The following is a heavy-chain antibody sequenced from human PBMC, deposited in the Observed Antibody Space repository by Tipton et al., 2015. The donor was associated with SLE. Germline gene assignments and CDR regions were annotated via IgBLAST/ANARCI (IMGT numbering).Heavy chain of an antibody. D-gene: IGHD6-19*01. Sequence: TLSLTCTVSGGSLGPSYWHWIRQSPGKALEWIGYIYFDGNSNGRGNYNPSLKSRVTMSVDPSKMQFSLNLNSVTAADTALYFCARGVAERLGLDFWGQGSLVTVSS. V-gene: IGHV4-59*01. CDR3: ARGVAERLGLDF. J-gene: IGHJ4*02. CDR1: GGSLGPSY. CDR2: IYFDGNS.